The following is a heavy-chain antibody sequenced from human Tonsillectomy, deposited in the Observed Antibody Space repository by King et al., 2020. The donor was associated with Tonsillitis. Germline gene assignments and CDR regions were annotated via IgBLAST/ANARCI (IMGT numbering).Heavy chain of an antibody. V-gene: IGHV3-30*18. D-gene: IGHD1-26*01. J-gene: IGHJ3*02. Sequence: VQLVESGGGVVQPGRSLRLSCAASGFTFSSYDMHWVRQAPGKGLEWVAVISYDGSNKFYADSVRGRFTISRDNSKNTVYLQMDSLRAEDTAVHYCAKGSNSRTYFGHDALDIWGQGTMVTVSS. CDR1: GFTFSSYD. CDR2: ISYDGSNK. CDR3: AKGSNSRTYFGHDALDI.